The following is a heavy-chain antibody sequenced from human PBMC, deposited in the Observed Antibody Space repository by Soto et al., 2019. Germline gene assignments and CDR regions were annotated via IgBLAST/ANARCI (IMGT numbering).Heavy chain of an antibody. D-gene: IGHD1-26*01. CDR1: GFTFSSYS. CDR2: ISSSSSTI. CDR3: AREYEWEPSGYYGMDV. J-gene: IGHJ6*02. Sequence: GGSLRLSCAASGFTFSSYSMNWVRQAPGKGLEWVSYISSSSSTIYYADSVKGRFTISRDNAKNSLYLQMNSLRDEDTAVYYCAREYEWEPSGYYGMDVWGQGTTVTVSS. V-gene: IGHV3-48*02.